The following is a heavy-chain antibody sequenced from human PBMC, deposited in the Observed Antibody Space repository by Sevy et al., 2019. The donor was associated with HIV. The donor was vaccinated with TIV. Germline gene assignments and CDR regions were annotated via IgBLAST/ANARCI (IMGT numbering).Heavy chain of an antibody. CDR3: ARDFGGPTGGAFDI. V-gene: IGHV3-30-3*01. D-gene: IGHD1-26*01. CDR2: ISYDGSNK. J-gene: IGHJ3*02. CDR1: GFTFSSYA. Sequence: GGSLRLSCAASGFTFSSYAMHWVRQAPGKGLEWVAVISYDGSNKYYADSVKGRFTISRDNYKNTLYLQMNSLRAEDTAVYYCARDFGGPTGGAFDIWGQGTMVTVSS.